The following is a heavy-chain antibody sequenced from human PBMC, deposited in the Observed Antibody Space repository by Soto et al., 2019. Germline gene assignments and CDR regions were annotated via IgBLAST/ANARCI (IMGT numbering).Heavy chain of an antibody. CDR2: IWYDGGNK. CDR1: GFTFSNYG. CDR3: ARDGDVNTGFGKDY. Sequence: GGSLRLSCATSGFTFSNYGMHWVRQAPGKGLEWVAFIWYDGGNKYYAESVKGRFTISRDNSKNTLYLQMNSLRAEDTAVYYCARDGDVNTGFGKDYWGQGTLVTVSS. J-gene: IGHJ4*02. V-gene: IGHV3-33*01. D-gene: IGHD3-16*01.